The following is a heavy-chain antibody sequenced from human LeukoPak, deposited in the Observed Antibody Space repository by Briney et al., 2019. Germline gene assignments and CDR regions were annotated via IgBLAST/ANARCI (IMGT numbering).Heavy chain of an antibody. CDR3: ARGYTSGWYYFDY. D-gene: IGHD6-19*01. Sequence: PGGSLRLSCAASGFTFSSYWMHCVRQAPGKGLVWVSRINSDGSSTSYADSVKGRFTISRDNAKNTLYLQMNSLRAEDTAVYYCARGYTSGWYYFDYWGQGTLVTVSS. CDR1: GFTFSSYW. V-gene: IGHV3-74*01. CDR2: INSDGSST. J-gene: IGHJ4*02.